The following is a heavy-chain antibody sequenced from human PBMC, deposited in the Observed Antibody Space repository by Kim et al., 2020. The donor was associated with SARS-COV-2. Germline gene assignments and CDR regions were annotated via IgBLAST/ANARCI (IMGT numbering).Heavy chain of an antibody. J-gene: IGHJ4*02. V-gene: IGHV3-7*04. CDR3: ARGVVVTAIPDYFDY. D-gene: IGHD2-21*02. CDR1: GFTFSSYW. CDR2: IKQDGSEK. Sequence: GGSLRLSCAASGFTFSSYWMSWVRQAPGKGLEWVANIKQDGSEKYYVDSVKGRFTISRDNAKNSLYLQMNSLRAEDTAVYYCARGVVVTAIPDYFDYWGQGTLVTVSS.